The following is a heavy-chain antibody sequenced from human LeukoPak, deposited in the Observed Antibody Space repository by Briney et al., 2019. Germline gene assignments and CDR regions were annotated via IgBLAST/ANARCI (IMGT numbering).Heavy chain of an antibody. CDR3: TRVYSGSYPFDY. CDR1: GFTFGDYA. J-gene: IGHJ4*02. D-gene: IGHD1-26*01. CDR2: IRSKAYGGTT. V-gene: IGHV3-49*04. Sequence: GGSLRLSCTASGFTFGDYAMSWVRQAPGKGLEWVGFIRSKAYGGTTEYAASVKGRFTISRDDSKSIAYLQMNSLKTEDTAVYYCTRVYSGSYPFDYWGQGTLVTVSS.